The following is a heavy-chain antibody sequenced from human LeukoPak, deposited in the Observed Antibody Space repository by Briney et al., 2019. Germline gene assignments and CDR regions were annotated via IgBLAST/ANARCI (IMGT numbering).Heavy chain of an antibody. CDR2: IYPGDSDT. CDR1: GYSFTNYW. Sequence: GESLKISCKGSGYSFTNYWIGWVRQMPGKGLKWMGIIYPGDSDTRNSPSFQGQVTISADKSISTAYLQWSSLRASDTAMYYCARYNVGAAAGINFDYWGQGTLVTVSS. J-gene: IGHJ4*02. V-gene: IGHV5-51*01. CDR3: ARYNVGAAAGINFDY. D-gene: IGHD6-13*01.